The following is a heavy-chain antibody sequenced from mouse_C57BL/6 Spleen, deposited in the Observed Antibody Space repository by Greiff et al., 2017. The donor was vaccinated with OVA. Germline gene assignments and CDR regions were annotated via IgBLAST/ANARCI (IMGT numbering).Heavy chain of an antibody. D-gene: IGHD2-4*01. V-gene: IGHV1-64*01. CDR1: GYTFTSYW. CDR2: IHPNSGST. CDR3: ARWVDYDGFAY. J-gene: IGHJ3*01. Sequence: QVQLQQSGAELVKPGASVKLSCKASGYTFTSYWMHWVKQRPGQGLEWIGMIHPNSGSTNYNEKFKSKATLTVDKSSSTAYMQLSSLTSEDSAVYYCARWVDYDGFAYWGQGTLVTVSA.